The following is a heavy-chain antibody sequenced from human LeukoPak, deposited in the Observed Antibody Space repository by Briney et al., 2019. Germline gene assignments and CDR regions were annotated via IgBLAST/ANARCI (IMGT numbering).Heavy chain of an antibody. Sequence: SVKVSCKASGYTFTSYAISWVRQAPGQGLEWMGGIIPIFGTANYAQKFQGRVTITADESTSTAYMELSSLRSEDTAVYYCARAKYYYDSSGYYPSDYFDYWGQGTLVTVSS. CDR3: ARAKYYYDSSGYYPSDYFDY. J-gene: IGHJ4*02. D-gene: IGHD3-22*01. V-gene: IGHV1-69*13. CDR1: GYTFTSYA. CDR2: IIPIFGTA.